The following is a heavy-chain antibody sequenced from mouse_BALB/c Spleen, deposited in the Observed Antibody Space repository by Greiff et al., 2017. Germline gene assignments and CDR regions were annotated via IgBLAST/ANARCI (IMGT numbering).Heavy chain of an antibody. D-gene: IGHD6-1*01. CDR3: ARGVNPFAY. Sequence: LVESGGGLVKPGGSLKLSCAASGFTFSSYTMSWVRQTPEKRLEWVATISSGGSYTYYPDSVKGRFTISRDNAKNNLYLQMSSLKSEDTAMYYCARGVNPFAYWGQGTLVTVSA. V-gene: IGHV5-6-4*01. CDR1: GFTFSSYT. CDR2: ISSGGSYT. J-gene: IGHJ3*01.